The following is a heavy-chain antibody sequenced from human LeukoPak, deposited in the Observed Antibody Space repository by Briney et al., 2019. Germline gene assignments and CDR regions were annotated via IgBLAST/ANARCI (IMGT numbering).Heavy chain of an antibody. D-gene: IGHD3-10*01. V-gene: IGHV4-34*01. CDR3: ASAPGGGYGPGENAFDI. CDR1: GFTFSSYE. J-gene: IGHJ3*02. CDR2: INHSGST. Sequence: LRLSCAASGFTFSSYEMNWVRQPPGKGLEWIGEINHSGSTSYNPSLNSRGTISVDTSKNQCSRKLCSLSAADTAVYACASAPGGGYGPGENAFDIWGQGTMVTVSS.